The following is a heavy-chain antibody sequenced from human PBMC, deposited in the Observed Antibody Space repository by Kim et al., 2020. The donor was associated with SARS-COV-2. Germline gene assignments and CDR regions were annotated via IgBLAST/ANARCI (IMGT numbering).Heavy chain of an antibody. CDR1: GFTFSPYT. D-gene: IGHD2-8*02. J-gene: IGHJ4*02. CDR3: VRAVQYCFDY. CDR2: ITGDGRTI. Sequence: GGSLRLSCAASGFTFSPYTMHWVRQGPGKGLVWVSRITGDGRTISYADSLTHRSTTFRDNAKNTVFLQMNSLTGEDTAAYYCVRAVQYCFDYSCQGSLVT. V-gene: IGHV3-74*01.